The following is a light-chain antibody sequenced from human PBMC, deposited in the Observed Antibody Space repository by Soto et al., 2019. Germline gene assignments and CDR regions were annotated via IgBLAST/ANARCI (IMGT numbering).Light chain of an antibody. J-gene: IGLJ1*01. V-gene: IGLV2-14*01. CDR2: DVS. Sequence: VLTQPASVSGSPGQSITISCTGTSSDVGGYNYVSWYQQHPGKAPKLMIYDVSNRPSGISNRFSGSKSGNTASLTISGLQAEDEADYYCSSSTSSSTPFYVFGTGTKVTVL. CDR1: SSDVGGYNY. CDR3: SSSTSSSTPFYV.